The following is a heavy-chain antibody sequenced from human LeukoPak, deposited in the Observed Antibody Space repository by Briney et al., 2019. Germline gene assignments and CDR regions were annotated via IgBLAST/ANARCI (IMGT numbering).Heavy chain of an antibody. J-gene: IGHJ6*03. CDR2: IYYSGST. CDR3: AREHCSGGSCYSIYYYYYMDV. CDR1: GGSISSSNYY. V-gene: IGHV4-39*07. D-gene: IGHD2-15*01. Sequence: SETLSLTCTVSGGSISSSNYYWGWIRQPPGNGLEWIGSIYYSGSTYYNPSLKSRVTISVDTSKNQFSLKLSSVTAADTAVYYCAREHCSGGSCYSIYYYYYMDVWGKGTTVTVSS.